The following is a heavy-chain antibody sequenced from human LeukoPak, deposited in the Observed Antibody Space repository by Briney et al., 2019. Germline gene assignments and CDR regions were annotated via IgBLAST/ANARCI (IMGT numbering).Heavy chain of an antibody. CDR1: GFTFSSYS. V-gene: IGHV3-21*01. CDR2: ISSSSSYI. Sequence: PGGSLRLSCAASGFTFSSYSMNWVRQAPGKGLEWVSSISSSSSYIYYADSVKGRFTISRDNAKNSLYLQMNSLRAEDTAVYYCAGQHCSGTTCYGYPFDYWGQGTLVTVSS. J-gene: IGHJ4*02. D-gene: IGHD2-2*01. CDR3: AGQHCSGTTCYGYPFDY.